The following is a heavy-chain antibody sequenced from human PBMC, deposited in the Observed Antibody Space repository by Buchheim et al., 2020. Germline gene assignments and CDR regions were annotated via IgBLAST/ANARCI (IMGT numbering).Heavy chain of an antibody. V-gene: IGHV3-30*18. CDR3: AKAPKTYYDFWSGYSGNDY. CDR2: ISYDGSNK. Sequence: QVQLVESGGGVVQPGRSLRLSCAASGFTFSSYGMHWVRQAPGKGLEWVAGISYDGSNKYYADSVKGGFTISTDDSKNTLALQMNSLRAEDTAVYYCAKAPKTYYDFWSGYSGNDYWGQGTL. D-gene: IGHD3-3*01. J-gene: IGHJ4*02. CDR1: GFTFSSYG.